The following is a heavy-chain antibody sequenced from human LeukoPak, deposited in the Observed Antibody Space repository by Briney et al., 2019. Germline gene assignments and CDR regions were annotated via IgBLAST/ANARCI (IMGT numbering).Heavy chain of an antibody. V-gene: IGHV3-7*03. CDR3: ARDSGDGDYEPLDS. D-gene: IGHD4-17*01. Sequence: PPGGSLRLSCAASGFTFSSYWMNWARQAPGKGLEWVASINHNGNVNYYVDSVKGRFTISRDNSKNTLYLQMNGLRVEDTAMYYCARDSGDGDYEPLDSWGQGTLVIVSS. J-gene: IGHJ4*02. CDR1: GFTFSSYW. CDR2: INHNGNVN.